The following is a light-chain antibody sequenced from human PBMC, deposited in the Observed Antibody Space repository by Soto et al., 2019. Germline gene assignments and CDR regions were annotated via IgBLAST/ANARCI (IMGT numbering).Light chain of an antibody. J-gene: IGLJ1*01. Sequence: QSVLTQPPSASATPGQRVTISCSGGSSNIARHTVNWYQKVPGTAPELLIYSDHQRPSGVPDRFSGSKSGTSASLAISGLQPGDEADYYCAAWDDRLNGYVFGTGTKLTVL. CDR1: SSNIARHT. CDR3: AAWDDRLNGYV. CDR2: SDH. V-gene: IGLV1-44*01.